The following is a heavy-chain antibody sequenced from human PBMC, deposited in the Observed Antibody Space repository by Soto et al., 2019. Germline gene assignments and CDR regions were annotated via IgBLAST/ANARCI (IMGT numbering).Heavy chain of an antibody. V-gene: IGHV4-30-2*01. J-gene: IGHJ5*02. CDR2: IYHSGRT. CDR3: ARYYGDYRNWFDP. D-gene: IGHD4-17*01. Sequence: QLQLQESGSGLVKPSQTLSLTCAVSGGSISSGGYSWSWIRQPPGKGLEWIGYIYHSGRTYYNPSRTIRVTISVDRSKNQFSLKLSAVTAADTAVYYCARYYGDYRNWFDPWGQGTLVTVSS. CDR1: GGSISSGGYS.